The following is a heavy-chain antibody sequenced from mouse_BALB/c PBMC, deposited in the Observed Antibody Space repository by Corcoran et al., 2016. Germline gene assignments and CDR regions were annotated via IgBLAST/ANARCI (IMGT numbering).Heavy chain of an antibody. CDR3: ARSLGDRYEDFGYYAMDY. Sequence: QIQLVQSGPELKKPGETVKISCKASGYTFTNYGMNWVKQAPGKGLKWMGWINTYTGEPTYADDFKGRFAFSLETSASTAYLQINNLKNEDTATYFCARSLGDRYEDFGYYAMDYWGQGTSVTVSS. CDR1: GYTFTNYG. CDR2: INTYTGEP. J-gene: IGHJ4*01. D-gene: IGHD2-14*01. V-gene: IGHV9-3-1*01.